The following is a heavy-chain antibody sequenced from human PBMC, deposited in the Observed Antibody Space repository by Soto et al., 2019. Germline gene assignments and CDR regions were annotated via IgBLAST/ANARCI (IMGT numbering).Heavy chain of an antibody. D-gene: IGHD3-16*01. CDR3: ARSSKVPTYEGVLDY. CDR1: GFTFSSYA. CDR2: ISGSGGST. J-gene: IGHJ4*02. Sequence: PGGSLRLSCAASGFTFSSYAMSWVRQAPGKGLEWVSAISGSGGSTYYADSVKGRFTISRDNAKNSLCLQMNSLRAEDTAVFYFARSSKVPTYEGVLDYWGKGTLVTVSS. V-gene: IGHV3-23*01.